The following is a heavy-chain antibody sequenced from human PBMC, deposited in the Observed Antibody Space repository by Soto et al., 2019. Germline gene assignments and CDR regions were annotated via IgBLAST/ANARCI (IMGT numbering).Heavy chain of an antibody. Sequence: EVQLVESGGGLVKPGGSLRLSCAASGFTFSSYSMNWVRQAPGKGLEWVSSISSSSSYIYYADSVNGRFTISRDKAKNSLYLQMNSLRAEDTAVYYCARDYIGSGTLDYWGQGTLVTVSS. V-gene: IGHV3-21*01. D-gene: IGHD3-10*01. CDR2: ISSSSSYI. CDR3: ARDYIGSGTLDY. CDR1: GFTFSSYS. J-gene: IGHJ4*02.